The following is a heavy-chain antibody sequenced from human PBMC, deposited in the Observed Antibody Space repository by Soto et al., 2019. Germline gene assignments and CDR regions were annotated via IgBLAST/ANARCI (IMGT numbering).Heavy chain of an antibody. V-gene: IGHV3-23*01. D-gene: IGHD6-19*01. CDR2: FSATSENT. CDR1: GFFFSSYT. J-gene: IGHJ4*02. Sequence: EVQLLESGGGLVQPGGSLRLSCVGSGFFFSSYTMTWVRQAPGKGLEWVSSFSATSENTYYADSVRGRFTISRDNSKNTLFLQMNSLTVQDTAMYHSAKARDQQWVRLPFDYWGQGILVIVTS. CDR3: AKARDQQWVRLPFDY.